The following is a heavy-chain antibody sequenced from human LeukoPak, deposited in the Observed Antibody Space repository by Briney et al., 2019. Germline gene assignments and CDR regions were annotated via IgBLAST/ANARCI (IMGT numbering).Heavy chain of an antibody. V-gene: IGHV3-48*03. CDR3: ARVGVVVAATGNLWFDP. CDR1: GFTFSSYE. J-gene: IGHJ5*02. D-gene: IGHD2-15*01. Sequence: PGGSLRPSCAASGFTFSSYEMNSVSHAPGKGLEWVSYISSSGTTIYYADSVKGRFTISRDNAKNSLYLQMNSLRAEDTAVYYCARVGVVVAATGNLWFDPWGQGTLVTVSS. CDR2: ISSSGTTI.